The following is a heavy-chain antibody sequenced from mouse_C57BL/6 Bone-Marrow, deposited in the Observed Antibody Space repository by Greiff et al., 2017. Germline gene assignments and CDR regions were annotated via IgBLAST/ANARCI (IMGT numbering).Heavy chain of an antibody. J-gene: IGHJ4*01. Sequence: EVQLQQSGAELVRPGASVKLSCTASGFNIKDDYMHWVKQRPEQGLEWIGWIDPANGDTEYASKFQGKATITADTSSNTAYLQLSSLTSEDTAVYYCTTRYKNYWGQGTSVTVSS. D-gene: IGHD1-3*01. CDR2: IDPANGDT. V-gene: IGHV14-4*01. CDR1: GFNIKDDY. CDR3: TTRYKNY.